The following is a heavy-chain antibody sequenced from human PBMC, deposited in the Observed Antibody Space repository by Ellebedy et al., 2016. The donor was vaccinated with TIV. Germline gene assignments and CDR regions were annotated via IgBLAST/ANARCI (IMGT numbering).Heavy chain of an antibody. CDR1: GFTFSSYE. Sequence: GGSLRLSCAASGFTFSSYEMNWVRQAPGKGLEWVSYISSSSSYIYYADSVKGRFTISRDNAKNSLYLQMNSLRAEDTAVYYCARDMPTPPSPYQYGDYDPNSFDYWGQGTLVTVSS. V-gene: IGHV3-21*05. CDR2: ISSSSSYI. D-gene: IGHD4-17*01. J-gene: IGHJ4*02. CDR3: ARDMPTPPSPYQYGDYDPNSFDY.